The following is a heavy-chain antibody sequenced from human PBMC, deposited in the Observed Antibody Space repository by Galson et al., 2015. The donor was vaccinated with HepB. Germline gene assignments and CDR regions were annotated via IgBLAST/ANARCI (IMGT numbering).Heavy chain of an antibody. D-gene: IGHD6-13*01. CDR2: IDPSDSYT. CDR1: GYSFTSYW. V-gene: IGHV5-10-1*01. Sequence: QSGAEVKKPGESLRISCKGSGYSFTSYWISWVRQMPGKGLEWMGRIDPSDSYTNYSPSFQGHVTISADKSISTAYLQWGSLKASDTAMYYCARHRVIAAALGDWGQGTLVTVSS. J-gene: IGHJ4*02. CDR3: ARHRVIAAALGD.